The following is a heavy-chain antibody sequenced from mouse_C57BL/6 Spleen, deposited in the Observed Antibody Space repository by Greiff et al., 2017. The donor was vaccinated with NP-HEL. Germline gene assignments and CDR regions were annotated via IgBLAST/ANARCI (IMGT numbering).Heavy chain of an antibody. D-gene: IGHD1-1*01. CDR2: ISNGGGST. CDR1: GFTFSDYY. V-gene: IGHV5-12*01. J-gene: IGHJ1*03. Sequence: EVQVVESGGGLVQPGGSLKLSCAASGFTFSDYYMYWVRQTPEKRLEWVAYISNGGGSTYYPDTVKGRFTISRDNAKNTLYLQMSRLKSEDTAMYYCARHRGSSYWYFDVWGTGTTVTVSS. CDR3: ARHRGSSYWYFDV.